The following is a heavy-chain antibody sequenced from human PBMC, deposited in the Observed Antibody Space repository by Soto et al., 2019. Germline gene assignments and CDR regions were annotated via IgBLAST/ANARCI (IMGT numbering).Heavy chain of an antibody. CDR2: INNDGSST. CDR3: ARDGRYNWLDP. Sequence: GGSLRLSCAASGFTFSMYWMHWVRQAPGKGLVWVSRINNDGSSTIYADSVKGRFTISRDNSKNTLYLQMNSLRAEDTAVYFCARDGRYNWLDPWGQGSLVTVSS. J-gene: IGHJ5*02. V-gene: IGHV3-74*01. CDR1: GFTFSMYW.